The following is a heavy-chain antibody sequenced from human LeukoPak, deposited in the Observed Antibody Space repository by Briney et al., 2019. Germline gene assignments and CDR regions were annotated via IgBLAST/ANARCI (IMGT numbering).Heavy chain of an antibody. V-gene: IGHV4-34*01. CDR2: INHSGST. D-gene: IGHD3-22*01. CDR1: GGSFSGYY. CDR3: ARHRKTYYHDSSGYFDI. J-gene: IGHJ3*02. Sequence: SETLSLTCAVYGGSFSGYYWSWIRQPPGKGLEWIGEINHSGSTNYNPSLKSRVTISVDTSKNQFSLKLSSVTAADTAVYYCARHRKTYYHDSSGYFDIWGQGTMVTVSS.